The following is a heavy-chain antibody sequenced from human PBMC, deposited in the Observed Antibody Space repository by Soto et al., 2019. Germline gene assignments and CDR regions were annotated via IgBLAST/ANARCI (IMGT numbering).Heavy chain of an antibody. CDR1: GGSMRGYS. Sequence: PSETLSLTCKVSGGSMRGYSWRWIRQTPGEGLEWIGYVSHSGRTDYSPSLKNRVTISLDMSKNHFALHVNSVDPADTAVYYCARVAMENYHDMWSGSTSSALDVWGQGTTVASP. D-gene: IGHD3-3*01. V-gene: IGHV4-59*13. CDR2: VSHSGRT. CDR3: ARVAMENYHDMWSGSTSSALDV. J-gene: IGHJ6*02.